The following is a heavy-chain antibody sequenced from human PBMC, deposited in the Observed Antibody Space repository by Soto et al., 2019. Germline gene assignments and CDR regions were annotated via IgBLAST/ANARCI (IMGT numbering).Heavy chain of an antibody. Sequence: GGSLRLSCTASGFTFGDYAMSWVRQAPGKGLEWVGFIRSTAYGGTIEYAASVKGRFTISRDDSKSIAYLQMNSLKTEDTVVYYCTRHYDSSVYYYNIFDYWGQGALVTVSS. J-gene: IGHJ4*02. CDR3: TRHYDSSVYYYNIFDY. CDR2: IRSTAYGGTI. D-gene: IGHD3-22*01. CDR1: GFTFGDYA. V-gene: IGHV3-49*04.